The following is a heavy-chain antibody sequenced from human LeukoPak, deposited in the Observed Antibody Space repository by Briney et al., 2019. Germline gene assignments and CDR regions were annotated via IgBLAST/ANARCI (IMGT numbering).Heavy chain of an antibody. Sequence: PGGSLRLSCAASGFTFSSYGMHWVRQAPGKGLEWVAFIRYDGSNKYYADSVKGRFTISRDNSKNTLFLQMTSLRVEDTAVYYCAKGPNTAMVPHYFDYWGQGTLVTVSS. J-gene: IGHJ4*02. V-gene: IGHV3-30*02. CDR1: GFTFSSYG. CDR2: IRYDGSNK. CDR3: AKGPNTAMVPHYFDY. D-gene: IGHD5-18*01.